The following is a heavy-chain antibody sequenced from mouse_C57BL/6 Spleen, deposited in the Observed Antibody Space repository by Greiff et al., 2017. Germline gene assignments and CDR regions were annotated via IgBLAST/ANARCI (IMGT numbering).Heavy chain of an antibody. J-gene: IGHJ3*01. CDR3: ARAYYYGSSYVAY. D-gene: IGHD1-1*01. CDR1: GYTFTSYT. Sequence: QVQLQQSGAELARPGASVKMSCKASGYTFTSYTMHWVKQRPGQGLEWIGYINPSSGYTKYNQKFKDKATLTADKSSSTAYLQLRSMTSEDSAVYYCARAYYYGSSYVAYWGQGTLVTVSA. V-gene: IGHV1-4*01. CDR2: INPSSGYT.